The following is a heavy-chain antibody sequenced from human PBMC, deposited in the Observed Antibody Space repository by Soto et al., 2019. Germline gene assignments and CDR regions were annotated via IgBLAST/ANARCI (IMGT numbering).Heavy chain of an antibody. CDR2: INAGDGRT. Sequence: GASVKVSCKASGYSFTNYAIRWVRQAPGQSLEWMGWINAGDGRTRYSEKYQGRVTITRDTSATIAYMELSGLRSEDTAVYYCAKAIWYSGNYYFDYWGQGTLVTVSS. CDR3: AKAIWYSGNYYFDY. V-gene: IGHV1-3*01. CDR1: GYSFTNYA. J-gene: IGHJ4*02. D-gene: IGHD1-26*01.